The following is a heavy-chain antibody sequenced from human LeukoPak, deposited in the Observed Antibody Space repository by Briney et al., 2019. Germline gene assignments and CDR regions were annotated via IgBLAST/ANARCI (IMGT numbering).Heavy chain of an antibody. Sequence: GGSLRLSCAASGFTVSSNYMSWVRQAPGKGLEWVSVIYSGGSTYYADSVKGRFTISRDNSKNTLYLQMNSLRAEDTAVYYCAKVSYGDYSYFDYWGQGTLVTVSS. CDR2: IYSGGST. D-gene: IGHD4-17*01. J-gene: IGHJ4*02. V-gene: IGHV3-53*01. CDR3: AKVSYGDYSYFDY. CDR1: GFTVSSNY.